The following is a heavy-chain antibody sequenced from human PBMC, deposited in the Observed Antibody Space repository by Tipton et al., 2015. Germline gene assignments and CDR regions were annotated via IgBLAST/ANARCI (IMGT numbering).Heavy chain of an antibody. CDR1: GGSFSGYY. J-gene: IGHJ4*02. CDR3: ARVSGYYYPYFDY. CDR2: INHSGST. Sequence: TLSLTCAVYGGSFSGYYWSWIRQPPGKGLEWIGEINHSGSTNYNPSLKSRVTISVDTSKNQFSLKLSSVTAADTAVYYCARVSGYYYPYFDYWGQGTLVTVSP. D-gene: IGHD3-22*01. V-gene: IGHV4-34*01.